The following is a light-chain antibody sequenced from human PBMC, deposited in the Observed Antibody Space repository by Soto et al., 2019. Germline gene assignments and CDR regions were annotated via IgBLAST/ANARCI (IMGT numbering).Light chain of an antibody. CDR2: DVS. J-gene: IGLJ1*01. V-gene: IGLV2-11*01. CDR3: CSYAGSFTSYV. CDR1: SSDVGNYNY. Sequence: QSALTQPRSVSGSPGQSVTISCTGTSSDVGNYNYVSWYQQMPGKAPKLIIYDVSKRPPGVPDRFSGSKSGNTASLTISGLQVEYETDYYCCSYAGSFTSYVFGTGTKLTVL.